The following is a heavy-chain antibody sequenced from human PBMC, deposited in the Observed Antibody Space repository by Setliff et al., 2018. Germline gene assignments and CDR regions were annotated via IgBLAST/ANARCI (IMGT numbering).Heavy chain of an antibody. D-gene: IGHD4-17*01. Sequence: VASVKVSCQASGYTFTGYFIHWVRQAPGQGLEWMGWINPNSGGTNYAQKFQGRVTMTRDTSISTAYMELSRLRSDDTAVYSCARTRLYGGWFDPWGQGTLVTVSS. V-gene: IGHV1-2*02. CDR2: INPNSGGT. CDR3: ARTRLYGGWFDP. J-gene: IGHJ5*02. CDR1: GYTFTGYF.